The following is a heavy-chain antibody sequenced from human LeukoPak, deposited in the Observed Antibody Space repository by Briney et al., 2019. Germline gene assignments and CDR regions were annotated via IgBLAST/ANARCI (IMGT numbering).Heavy chain of an antibody. J-gene: IGHJ4*02. CDR1: GYTFTSYD. CDR2: MNPNSGNT. D-gene: IGHD3-3*01. V-gene: IGHV1-8*01. Sequence: GASVKVSCKASGYTFTSYDINWVRQATGQGLEWMGRMNPNSGNTGYAQKFQGRVTMTRNTSISTAYMELSSLRSEDTAVYYCARGHTIFGVAPMGYWGQGTLVTVSS. CDR3: ARGHTIFGVAPMGY.